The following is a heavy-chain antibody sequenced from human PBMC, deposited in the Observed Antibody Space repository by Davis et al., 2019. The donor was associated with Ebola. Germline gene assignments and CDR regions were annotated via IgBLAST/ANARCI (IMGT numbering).Heavy chain of an antibody. J-gene: IGHJ4*02. CDR3: ARSLVVVVAARLDY. D-gene: IGHD2-15*01. V-gene: IGHV3-33*01. CDR1: GFSFSDYA. CDR2: IWFDGNNK. Sequence: GESLKISCVASGFSFSDYAMHWVRQAPGKGLEWVVDIWFDGNNKFYGDSVKGRFTISRDNSKNTVYLQMNSLRADDTAVYYCARSLVVVVAARLDYWGQGTLVTVSS.